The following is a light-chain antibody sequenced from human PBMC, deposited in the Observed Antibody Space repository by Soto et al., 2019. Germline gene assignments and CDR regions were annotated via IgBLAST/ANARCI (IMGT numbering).Light chain of an antibody. Sequence: DIQMTQSPSTLSASVGDRVTITCRASQSIDKWLAWYQQKPGKAPKLLIYKASIFQSGVPSRFSGSGSGTEFTLTISSLQPDDVGSYFCQQYSRFSWTFGQGTKVEIK. CDR3: QQYSRFSWT. CDR2: KAS. J-gene: IGKJ1*01. V-gene: IGKV1-5*03. CDR1: QSIDKW.